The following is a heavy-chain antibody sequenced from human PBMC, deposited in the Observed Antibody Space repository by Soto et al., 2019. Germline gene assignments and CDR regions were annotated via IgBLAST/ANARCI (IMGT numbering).Heavy chain of an antibody. CDR2: INPSGGSP. CDR3: ARDYGTNCFDY. V-gene: IGHV1-46*01. Sequence: WIRQAPGQGLERMGIINPSGGSPTSAQKFQGRVTMTRDTSTSTVYMELSSLRSEDTAVYFCARDYGTNCFDYWGQGTLVTVSS. D-gene: IGHD4-17*01. J-gene: IGHJ4*02.